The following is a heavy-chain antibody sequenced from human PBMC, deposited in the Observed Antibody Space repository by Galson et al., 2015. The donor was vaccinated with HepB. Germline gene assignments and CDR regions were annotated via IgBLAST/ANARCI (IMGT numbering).Heavy chain of an antibody. V-gene: IGHV4-59*08. Sequence: QVQLQESGPGLVKPSETLSLTCTVSGGSISRYYWSWIRQPPGKGLEWIGYIYYSGSTYYNPSLKSRVTISVDTSKNQFSLKLSSVTAADTAVYYCARTVSGYFQHRGQGTLVTVSS. CDR2: IYYSGST. CDR1: GGSISRYY. J-gene: IGHJ1*01. CDR3: ARTVSGYFQH.